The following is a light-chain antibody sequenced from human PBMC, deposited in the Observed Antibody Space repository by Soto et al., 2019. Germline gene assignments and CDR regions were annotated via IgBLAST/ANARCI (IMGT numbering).Light chain of an antibody. Sequence: QPVLTQPASVSGSPGQSITISCTGTSSDVGHPYNYVSWYQQHPGKAPKLLIFKVSNRPSGISGRFSGSKSGNTASLTISGLQAEDEADYYCMSFIDSTSTHWVLGGGTKVTVL. V-gene: IGLV2-14*03. CDR3: MSFIDSTSTHWV. CDR1: SSDVGHPYNY. CDR2: KVS. J-gene: IGLJ3*02.